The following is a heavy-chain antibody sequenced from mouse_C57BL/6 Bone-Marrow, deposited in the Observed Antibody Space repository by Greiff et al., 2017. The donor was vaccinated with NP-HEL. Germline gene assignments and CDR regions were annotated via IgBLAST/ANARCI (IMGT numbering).Heavy chain of an antibody. CDR3: AREYEDGYRCFDV. CDR2: IHPNSGST. CDR1: VYTFTSYW. V-gene: IGHV1-64*01. Sequence: QVQLQQPGAELVKPGASVKLSCKASVYTFTSYWMHWVKQRPGQGLEWIGTIHPNSGSTNYNEKFKSKATLTVDKSSSTAYMQLSSLTSEDSAVYYCAREYEDGYRCFDVWGTGTTVTVSS. D-gene: IGHD2-14*01. J-gene: IGHJ1*03.